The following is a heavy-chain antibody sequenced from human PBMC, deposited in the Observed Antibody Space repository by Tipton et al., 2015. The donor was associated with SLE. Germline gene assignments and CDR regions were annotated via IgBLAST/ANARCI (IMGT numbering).Heavy chain of an antibody. CDR1: GFTFSSYA. CDR2: ISGSGGST. D-gene: IGHD3-22*01. J-gene: IGHJ4*02. V-gene: IGHV3-23*01. CDR3: ARDRPHYYDSSGYYGY. Sequence: SLRLSCAASGFTFSSYAMSWVRQAPGKGLEWVSAISGSGGSTYYADSVKGRFTISRDNSKNTLYLQMNSLRAEDTAVYYCARDRPHYYDSSGYYGYWGQGTLVTVSS.